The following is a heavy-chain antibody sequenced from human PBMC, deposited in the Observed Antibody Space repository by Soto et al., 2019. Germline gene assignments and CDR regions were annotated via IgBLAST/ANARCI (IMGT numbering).Heavy chain of an antibody. CDR2: INPSGGST. CDR3: ARESYYYGSGRYRPTHFDY. V-gene: IGHV1-46*03. Sequence: APVKVSCKASGYTFTSYYMHSLRQAPGQGLEWMGIINPSGGSTSYAQKFQGRVTMTRDTSTSTVYMELSSLRSEDTAVYYCARESYYYGSGRYRPTHFDYWGQGTLVTVSS. D-gene: IGHD3-10*01. J-gene: IGHJ4*02. CDR1: GYTFTSYY.